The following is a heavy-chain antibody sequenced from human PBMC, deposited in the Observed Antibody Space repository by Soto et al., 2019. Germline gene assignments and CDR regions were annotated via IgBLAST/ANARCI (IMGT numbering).Heavy chain of an antibody. CDR3: ATIAWSGEDNYYYSGLDV. CDR1: GFTFSSYV. CDR2: ISYDGSKK. D-gene: IGHD3-10*01. Sequence: QVQLVESGGGVVQPGRSLSLSCAASGFTFSSYVMHWVRQAPGKGLEWVAVISYDGSKKYYADSVKGRFTISRDNSKNTLYLQMDSLRAEDTAVYYCATIAWSGEDNYYYSGLDVWGQGTTVTVSS. J-gene: IGHJ6*02. V-gene: IGHV3-30*03.